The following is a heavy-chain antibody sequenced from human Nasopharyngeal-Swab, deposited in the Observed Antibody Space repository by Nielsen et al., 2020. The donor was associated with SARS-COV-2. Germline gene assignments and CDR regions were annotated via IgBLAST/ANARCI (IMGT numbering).Heavy chain of an antibody. Sequence: GGSLRLSCAASGFTFSSYARHWVRQAPGKGREWVSAISGSGGSTYYADSVKGRFTIPRDNSKNPLYLQMNSLRAEDTAVYYCANGFGGTIFGVVMPAQRFDYWGQGTLVTVSS. CDR3: ANGFGGTIFGVVMPAQRFDY. CDR2: ISGSGGST. D-gene: IGHD3-3*01. V-gene: IGHV3-23*01. J-gene: IGHJ4*02. CDR1: GFTFSSYA.